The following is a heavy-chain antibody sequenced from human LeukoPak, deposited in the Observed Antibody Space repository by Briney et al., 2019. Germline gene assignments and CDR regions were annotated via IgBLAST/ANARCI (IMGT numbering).Heavy chain of an antibody. CDR3: ARGNVYDFWSGSSYYFDY. V-gene: IGHV3-21*01. J-gene: IGHJ4*02. CDR1: GFTFSSYS. CDR2: ISSSSSYI. D-gene: IGHD3-3*01. Sequence: GGSLRLPCAASGFTFSSYSMNWVRQAPGKGLEWVSSISSSSSYIYYADSVKGRFTISRDNAKNSLYLQMNSLRAEDTAVYYCARGNVYDFWSGSSYYFDYWGQGTLVTVSS.